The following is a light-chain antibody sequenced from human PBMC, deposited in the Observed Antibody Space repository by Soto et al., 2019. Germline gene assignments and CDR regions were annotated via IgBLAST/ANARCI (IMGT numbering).Light chain of an antibody. CDR3: ETWDSNTHV. V-gene: IGLV4-60*02. Sequence: QPVLTQSSSASASLGSSVKLTCTLSSGHSSYIIAWHQQQPGKAPRYLMKLEGSGSYNKGSGVPDRFSGSSSGADRYLTIPNLQFEDGADYYCETWDSNTHVFGGGTKLTVL. CDR2: LEGSGSY. CDR1: SGHSSYI. J-gene: IGLJ3*02.